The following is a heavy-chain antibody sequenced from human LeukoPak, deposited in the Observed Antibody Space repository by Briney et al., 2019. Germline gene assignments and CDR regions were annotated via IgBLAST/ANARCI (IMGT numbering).Heavy chain of an antibody. D-gene: IGHD2-2*01. Sequence: PSETLSLTCTVSGDSISSYYWGWIRQPPGKGLEWIGYIYYSESTYYNPSLKSRVTTSVDTSKNQFSLKLTSVTAADTAVYYCARGLLKGQLHLGYSYYMDVWGKGTTITVSS. CDR3: ARGLLKGQLHLGYSYYMDV. V-gene: IGHV4-59*13. J-gene: IGHJ6*03. CDR2: IYYSEST. CDR1: GDSISSYY.